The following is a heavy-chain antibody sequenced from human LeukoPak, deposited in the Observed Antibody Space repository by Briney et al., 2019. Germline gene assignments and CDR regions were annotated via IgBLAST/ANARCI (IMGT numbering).Heavy chain of an antibody. CDR1: GFTFSNYG. J-gene: IGHJ5*02. CDR3: AKEGVIAAAVNNWFDP. D-gene: IGHD6-13*01. V-gene: IGHV3-33*06. CDR2: IWFDGSNI. Sequence: GRSLRLSCVASGFTFSNYGMNWVRQAPGKGLEWVAIIWFDGSNIDYADSVKGRFTISRDNSKNTLYLQMNSLRAEDTAVYYCAKEGVIAAAVNNWFDPWGQGTLVTVSS.